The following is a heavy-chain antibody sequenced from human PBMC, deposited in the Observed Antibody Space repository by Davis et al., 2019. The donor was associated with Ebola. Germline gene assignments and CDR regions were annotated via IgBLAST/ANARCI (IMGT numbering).Heavy chain of an antibody. CDR3: ASGRIYCNGDCPPEY. CDR2: IYRGGST. Sequence: GGSLRLSCAASGFTVTSNYMSWVRQAPGKGLEWVSIIYRGGSTYYADSVKGRFTISRDISQNTLLLQMNSLRAEDTAVYYCASGRIYCNGDCPPEYWGQGTLVTVSS. V-gene: IGHV3-53*01. D-gene: IGHD2-21*01. J-gene: IGHJ4*02. CDR1: GFTVTSNY.